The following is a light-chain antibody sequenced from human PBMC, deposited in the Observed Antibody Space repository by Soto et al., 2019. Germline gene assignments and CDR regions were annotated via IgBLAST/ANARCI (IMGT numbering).Light chain of an antibody. J-gene: IGKJ1*01. CDR3: QQYGSSGT. CDR1: QSVSNNY. CDR2: GAS. Sequence: EIDLTQSPGTLSLSPGERATLSCRASQSVSNNYLAWYQQKPGQAPRLLIYGASNRATGIPDRFSGSGFGTDFTLTISRLEPEDFAVYYCQQYGSSGTFGQGTKVDIK. V-gene: IGKV3-20*01.